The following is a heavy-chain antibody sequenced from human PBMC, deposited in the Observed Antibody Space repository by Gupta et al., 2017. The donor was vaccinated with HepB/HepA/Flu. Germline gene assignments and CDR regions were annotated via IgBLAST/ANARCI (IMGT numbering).Heavy chain of an antibody. J-gene: IGHJ4*02. Sequence: QVQMVQSGPEVKTPGASVKVSCKASGYSFSSFGISWVRQAPGQGLEWMGWMSAYNGNIKSAQKFQDRVTMTRDTSTNTAYMEVRSLRPDDTAVYYCARHSVMVVGMDYWGQGTLVTVSS. CDR3: ARHSVMVVGMDY. V-gene: IGHV1-18*01. D-gene: IGHD2-15*01. CDR2: MSAYNGNI. CDR1: GYSFSSFG.